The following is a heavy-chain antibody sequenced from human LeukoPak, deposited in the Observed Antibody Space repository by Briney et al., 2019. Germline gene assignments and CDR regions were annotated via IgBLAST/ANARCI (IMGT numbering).Heavy chain of an antibody. V-gene: IGHV1-2*02. D-gene: IGHD2-15*01. CDR1: GYTFTGYY. J-gene: IGHJ4*02. CDR2: INPNSGGT. CDR3: AREVCSGGSCYRPFDY. Sequence: ASVKVSCKASGYTFTGYYMHWVRQAPGQGLEWMGWINPNSGGTNYAQKFQGRVTMTRDTSISTAYMELSRLRSDDTAVYYCAREVCSGGSCYRPFDYWGQGTLVTVSS.